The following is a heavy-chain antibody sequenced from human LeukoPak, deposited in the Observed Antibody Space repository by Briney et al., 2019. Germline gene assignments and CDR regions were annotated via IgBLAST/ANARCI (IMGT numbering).Heavy chain of an antibody. CDR2: IYYSGST. D-gene: IGHD5-12*01. CDR1: GDSISSDGYY. CDR3: ARVGLQRGYSGYDYLDY. J-gene: IGHJ4*02. V-gene: IGHV4-61*08. Sequence: SETLSLTCTVSGDSISSDGYYCSWIRQPPGKGLEWIGYIYYSGSTNYNPSLKSRVTISVDTSKNQFSLKLSSVTAADTAVYYCARVGLQRGYSGYDYLDYWGQGTLVTVSS.